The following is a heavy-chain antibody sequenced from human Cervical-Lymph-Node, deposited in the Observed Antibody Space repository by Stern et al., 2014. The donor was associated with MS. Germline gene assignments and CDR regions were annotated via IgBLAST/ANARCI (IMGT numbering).Heavy chain of an antibody. CDR2: IWYDGSNK. D-gene: IGHD1-26*01. Sequence: QLVQSGGGVVQPGRSLRLSCAASGFTFSSYGMHWVRQAPGKGLEWVAVIWYDGSNKYYADSVKGRFTITRDNSKNTLYLQMNSLRAEDTAVYYCARGGGSWGYFDYWGQGTLVTVSS. CDR3: ARGGGSWGYFDY. V-gene: IGHV3-33*01. J-gene: IGHJ4*02. CDR1: GFTFSSYG.